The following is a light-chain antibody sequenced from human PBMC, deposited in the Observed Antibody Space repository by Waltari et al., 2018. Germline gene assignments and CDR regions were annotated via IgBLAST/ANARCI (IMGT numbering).Light chain of an antibody. CDR2: EVS. CDR1: SSDVGGHTS. J-gene: IGLJ2*01. Sequence: QSALTQPASVSGSPGPSITISCTGPSSDVGGHTSFSSYQQHPGKAPKLMIYEVSNRPSGVSNRFSGSKSGNTASLTISGLQAEDEADYYCSSYTSSSTLVFGGGTKLTVL. CDR3: SSYTSSSTLV. V-gene: IGLV2-14*01.